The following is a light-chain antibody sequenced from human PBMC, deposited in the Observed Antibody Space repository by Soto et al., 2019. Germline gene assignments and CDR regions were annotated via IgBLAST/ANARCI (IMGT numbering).Light chain of an antibody. CDR2: DVT. J-gene: IGLJ2*01. CDR1: SSDVGRYNY. V-gene: IGLV2-11*01. Sequence: QSALTQPRSVSRSPGQSVAISCAGTSSDVGRYNYVSWYQQYPGKAPKLIIYDVTKRPSGVPDRFSGSKSGNTASLTISGLQAEDEADYYCCSFAGLFGGGTKLTVL. CDR3: CSFAGL.